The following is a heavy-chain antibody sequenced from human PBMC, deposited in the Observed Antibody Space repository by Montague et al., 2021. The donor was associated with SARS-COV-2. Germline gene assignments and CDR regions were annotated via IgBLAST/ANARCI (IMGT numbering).Heavy chain of an antibody. Sequence: SETLSLTCTVSGASISSYYWSWIRQPPGKGLEWIGYIYYSGSTNYNPSLKSRVTISVDTSKNQFSLKLSSVTAADTAVYYCARGSGWMGNAFDIWGQGTMVTVPS. CDR1: GASISSYY. CDR2: IYYSGST. CDR3: ARGSGWMGNAFDI. J-gene: IGHJ3*02. V-gene: IGHV4-59*01. D-gene: IGHD6-19*01.